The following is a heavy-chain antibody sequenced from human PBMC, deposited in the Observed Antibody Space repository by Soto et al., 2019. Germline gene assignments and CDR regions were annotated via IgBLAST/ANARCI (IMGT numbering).Heavy chain of an antibody. CDR1: GFTFSSYA. D-gene: IGHD1-20*01. V-gene: IGHV3-30-3*01. Sequence: GGSLRLSCAASGFTFSSYAMHWVRQAPGKGLEWVSVISYDGSNKYYAYFVKRRFTTSRDTSKNILYLQMNILTAENTAEYYCARGGITRAFDIWGQGTMVTVSS. CDR2: ISYDGSNK. CDR3: ARGGITRAFDI. J-gene: IGHJ3*02.